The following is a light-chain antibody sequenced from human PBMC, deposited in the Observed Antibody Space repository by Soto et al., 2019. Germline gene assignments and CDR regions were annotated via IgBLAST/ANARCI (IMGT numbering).Light chain of an antibody. V-gene: IGKV1-39*01. J-gene: IGKJ2*01. Sequence: DIQMTQSPSSLSASVGDRVTITCRASQSITNYLNWYQQKPGKAPKLLMYAISTLQSGVPSRFGGSGSGTEFTLTISSLQPVDFATYYCQQSYSTPYTFGQGTKVDIQ. CDR3: QQSYSTPYT. CDR1: QSITNY. CDR2: AIS.